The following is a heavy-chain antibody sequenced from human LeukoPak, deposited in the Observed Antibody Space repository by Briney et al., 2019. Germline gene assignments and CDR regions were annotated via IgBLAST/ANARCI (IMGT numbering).Heavy chain of an antibody. Sequence: PGGSLRLSCAASGFTFSSYAMHWVRQAPGKGLEWVAVISYDGSNKYYADSVKGRFTISRDNSKNTLYLQMNSLRAEDTAVYYCANIVVVPAARPRDGYGDYVFDYWGQGTLVTVSS. CDR2: ISYDGSNK. D-gene: IGHD2-2*01. CDR3: ANIVVVPAARPRDGYGDYVFDY. J-gene: IGHJ4*02. V-gene: IGHV3-30*14. CDR1: GFTFSSYA.